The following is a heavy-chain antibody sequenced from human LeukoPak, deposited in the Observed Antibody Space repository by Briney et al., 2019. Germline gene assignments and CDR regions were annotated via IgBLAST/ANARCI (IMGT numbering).Heavy chain of an antibody. D-gene: IGHD3-22*01. J-gene: IGHJ4*02. CDR3: ARGYYYDSSGQYRLYYFDY. V-gene: IGHV4-31*03. Sequence: SETLSLTCTVSGGSISSGNYYWSWIRQHPGKGLEWIGYIHHSGSTYYNPSLKSRVTISVDTSKNQFSLKLSSVTAADTAVYYCARGYYYDSSGQYRLYYFDYWGQGTLVTVSS. CDR2: IHHSGST. CDR1: GGSISSGNYY.